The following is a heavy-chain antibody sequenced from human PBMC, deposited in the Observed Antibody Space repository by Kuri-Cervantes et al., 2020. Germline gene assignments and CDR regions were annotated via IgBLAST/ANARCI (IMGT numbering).Heavy chain of an antibody. D-gene: IGHD2-21*02. CDR3: AVPCAQIMVTAVCHDAFNM. Sequence: ASVKVSCKASGYTFTGYYMHWVRQAPGQGLEWMVWINPNSGGTNYAQKFQGRVTMTRDTSISTAYMELTRLRSDDTAVYYCAVPCAQIMVTAVCHDAFNMWGQGTMVTVSS. J-gene: IGHJ3*02. V-gene: IGHV1-2*02. CDR1: GYTFTGYY. CDR2: INPNSGGT.